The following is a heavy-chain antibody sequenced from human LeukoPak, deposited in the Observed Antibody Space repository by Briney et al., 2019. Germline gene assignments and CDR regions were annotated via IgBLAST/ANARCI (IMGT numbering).Heavy chain of an antibody. D-gene: IGHD3-22*01. V-gene: IGHV3-30*18. CDR3: AKGPGVYYDSSGPHPEFDY. Sequence: PGGSLRLSCAASGFTFSSYGMHWVRQAPGKGLEWVAVISYDGSNKYYADSVKGRFTISRDNSKNTLYLQMNSLRAEDTAVYYCAKGPGVYYDSSGPHPEFDYWGQGTLVTVSS. J-gene: IGHJ4*02. CDR1: GFTFSSYG. CDR2: ISYDGSNK.